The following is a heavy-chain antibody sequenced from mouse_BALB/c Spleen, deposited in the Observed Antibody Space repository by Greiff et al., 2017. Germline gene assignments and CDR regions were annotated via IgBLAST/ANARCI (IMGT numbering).Heavy chain of an antibody. V-gene: IGHV5-6-5*01. CDR3: ARIYGNYLAWFAY. Sequence: EVQGVESGGGLVKPGGSLKLSCAASGFTFSSYAMSWVRQTPEKRLEWVASISSGGSTYYPDSVKGRFTISRDNARNILYLQMSSLRSEDTAMYYCARIYGNYLAWFAYWGQGTLVTVSA. D-gene: IGHD2-1*01. J-gene: IGHJ3*01. CDR1: GFTFSSYA. CDR2: ISSGGST.